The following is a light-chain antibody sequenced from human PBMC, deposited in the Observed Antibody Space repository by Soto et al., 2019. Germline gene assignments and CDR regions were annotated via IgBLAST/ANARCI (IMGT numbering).Light chain of an antibody. CDR2: DAS. CDR1: QIVSSR. J-gene: IGKJ1*01. V-gene: IGKV1-5*01. CDR3: QQYNRYSWT. Sequence: DIHMTQSPSTLSASVGDRVTITCRASQIVSSRLAWYQQKPGKAPKVLIYDASSLNIGVPSRFSGSGSETDFTLTISSLQPDDSATYYCQQYNRYSWTFGQGTKVDIK.